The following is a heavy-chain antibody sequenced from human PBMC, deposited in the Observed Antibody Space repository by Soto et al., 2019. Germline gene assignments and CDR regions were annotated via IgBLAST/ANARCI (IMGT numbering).Heavy chain of an antibody. CDR3: ARGRHSGMYFSSFDY. V-gene: IGHV3-21*06. CDR1: GFTFSGYS. CDR2: ISSNGSYI. Sequence: EVQLVESGGDLVKPGGSLRLSCAASGFTFSGYSMNWVRQAPGKGLEWVSSISSNGSYIYYRDSVRGRFTISRDNAKNSLYRQMNRVRADDTAVYYCARGRHSGMYFSSFDYWGQGSLVTVSS. J-gene: IGHJ4*02. D-gene: IGHD6-19*01.